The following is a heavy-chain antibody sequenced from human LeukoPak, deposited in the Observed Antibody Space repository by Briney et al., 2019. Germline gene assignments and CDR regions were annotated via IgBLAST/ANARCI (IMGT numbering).Heavy chain of an antibody. D-gene: IGHD2-15*01. CDR2: IDWDDDK. CDR1: GFSLSSSGMC. V-gene: IGHV2-70*11. CDR3: ARTKVAATPLDAVDI. J-gene: IGHJ3*02. Sequence: ESGPALVKPTQTLTLTCTFSGFSLSSSGMCVSWIRQPPGKALEWLARIDWDDDKYYRTSLETRLTISKDTSKNQEVLTMTNMDPVDTATYYCARTKVAATPLDAVDIWGQGTMVTVSS.